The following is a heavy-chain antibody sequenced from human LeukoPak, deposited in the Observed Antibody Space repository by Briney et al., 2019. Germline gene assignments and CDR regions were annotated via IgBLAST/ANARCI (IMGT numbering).Heavy chain of an antibody. CDR2: IKQDGSEK. CDR3: ARDCGGYFDY. V-gene: IGHV3-7*01. J-gene: IGHJ4*02. D-gene: IGHD2-21*01. Sequence: GGSLRLSCEASGFTFSSYWMNWVRQAPGKGLEWVANIKQDGSEKYYVDSVKGRFTISRDNAKNSLYLQMNSLRAEDTAVYYCARDCGGYFDYWGQGTLVTVSS. CDR1: GFTFSSYW.